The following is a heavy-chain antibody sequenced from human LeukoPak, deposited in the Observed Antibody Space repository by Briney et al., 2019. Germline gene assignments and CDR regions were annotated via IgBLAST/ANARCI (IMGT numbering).Heavy chain of an antibody. CDR3: ARLSGSYSVWFDP. V-gene: IGHV4-39*01. D-gene: IGHD1-26*01. CDR1: GGSISSSSYY. CDR2: IYYSGST. J-gene: IGHJ5*02. Sequence: SETLSLTCTVSGGSISSSSYYWGWIRQPPGKGLEWIGSIYYSGSTYYNPSLKSRVTISVDTSKNQFSLKLSSVPAADTAVYYCARLSGSYSVWFDPWGQGTLVTVSS.